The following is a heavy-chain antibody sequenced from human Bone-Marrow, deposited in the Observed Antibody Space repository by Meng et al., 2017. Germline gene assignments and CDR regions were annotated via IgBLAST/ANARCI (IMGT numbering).Heavy chain of an antibody. V-gene: IGHV3-9*01. CDR1: GFTFDDYA. D-gene: IGHD3-22*01. J-gene: IGHJ6*02. Sequence: LKISCAASGFTFDDYAMHWVRQAPGKGLEWVSGISWNSGSIGYADSVKGRFTISRDNAKNSLYLQMNSLRAEDTALYYCAKAIRYYYDSSGYYYYYYGMDVWGQGTTVTVSS. CDR2: ISWNSGSI. CDR3: AKAIRYYYDSSGYYYYYYGMDV.